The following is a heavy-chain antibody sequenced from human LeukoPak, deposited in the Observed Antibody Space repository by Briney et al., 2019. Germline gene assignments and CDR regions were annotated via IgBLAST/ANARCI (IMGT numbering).Heavy chain of an antibody. CDR2: ISGSGGST. CDR1: GFTFSSYA. Sequence: PGGSVRLSCAASGFTFSSYAMSWVRKAPGKGLEWVSAISGSGGSTYYADSVKGRLTISRDNSKNTLYLQMNSLRAEDTAVYYCAKPGISDIVVVPAAIPYYYYYYYMDVWGKGTTVTVSS. V-gene: IGHV3-23*01. CDR3: AKPGISDIVVVPAAIPYYYYYYYMDV. J-gene: IGHJ6*03. D-gene: IGHD2-2*01.